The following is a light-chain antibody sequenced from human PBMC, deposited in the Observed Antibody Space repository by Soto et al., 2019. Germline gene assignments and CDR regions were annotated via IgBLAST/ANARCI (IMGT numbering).Light chain of an antibody. J-gene: IGKJ4*01. CDR1: QSVSSSY. CDR3: QQYGSPPLT. V-gene: IGKV3-20*01. Sequence: EIVLTQSPGTLSLSPRDRATLSCKASQSVSSSYLAWYQQKPGQAPRLIIYGASIRATGIPDRFSGSGSGTDFTLTIIRLEPEDFAVYYCQQYGSPPLTFGGGTKVDIK. CDR2: GAS.